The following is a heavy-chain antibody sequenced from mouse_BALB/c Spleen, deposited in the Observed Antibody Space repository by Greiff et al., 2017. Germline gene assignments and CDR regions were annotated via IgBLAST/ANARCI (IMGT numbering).Heavy chain of an antibody. J-gene: IGHJ3*01. V-gene: IGHV3-8*02. D-gene: IGHD2-1*01. Sequence: VQLKESGPSLVKPSQTLSLTCSVTGDSITSGYWNWIRKFPGNKLEYMGYISYSGSTYYNPSLKSRISITRDTSKNQYYLQLNSVTTEDTATYYCARPSIYYGNLWFAYWGQGTLVTVSA. CDR2: ISYSGST. CDR1: GDSITSGY. CDR3: ARPSIYYGNLWFAY.